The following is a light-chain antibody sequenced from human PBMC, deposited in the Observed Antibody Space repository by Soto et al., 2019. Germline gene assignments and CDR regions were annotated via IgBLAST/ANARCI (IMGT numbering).Light chain of an antibody. CDR1: QSVDNSH. CDR3: QQYGNSPPGT. J-gene: IGKJ5*01. V-gene: IGKV3-20*01. CDR2: GAS. Sequence: ETVLTQSPGTLYFSPGERATLSCRASQSVDNSHVAWYQQRRGLPPRLLIYGASNRVTGIPDRFSGSGSGADFTLTISRLEPEDFAVYFCQQYGNSPPGTFGQGTRL.